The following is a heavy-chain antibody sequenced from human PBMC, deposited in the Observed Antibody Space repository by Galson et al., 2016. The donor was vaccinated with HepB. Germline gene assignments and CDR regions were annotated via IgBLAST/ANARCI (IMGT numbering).Heavy chain of an antibody. V-gene: IGHV3-66*01. CDR3: ARDPPGVPDFALDV. D-gene: IGHD3-10*01. CDR2: ICDGGSA. Sequence: SLRLSCAASGFTVSSNCMSWVRQAPGKGLEWVSLICDGGSAYYTDSVKARFTISRDNSKNTLYLQMNNLRPKDTAVYFCARDPPGVPDFALDVWGQGTTVTVSS. CDR1: GFTVSSNC. J-gene: IGHJ6*02.